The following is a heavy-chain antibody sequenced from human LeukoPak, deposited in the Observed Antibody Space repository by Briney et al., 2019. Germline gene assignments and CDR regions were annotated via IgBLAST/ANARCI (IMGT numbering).Heavy chain of an antibody. J-gene: IGHJ4*02. CDR3: AKGGARLHSYYFDY. V-gene: IGHV3-21*01. CDR1: GFTLSTYS. Sequence: GGSLRLSCAASGFTLSTYSMNWVRQAPGKGLEWVSSISSSSSYIYYADSLKGRFTISRDNSKNTLYLQMNSLRAEDTAVFYCAKGGARLHSYYFDYWGQGTLVTVSS. D-gene: IGHD1-26*01. CDR2: ISSSSSYI.